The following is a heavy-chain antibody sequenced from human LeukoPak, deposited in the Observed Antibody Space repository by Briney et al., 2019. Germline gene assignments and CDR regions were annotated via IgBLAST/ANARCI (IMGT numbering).Heavy chain of an antibody. J-gene: IGHJ4*02. CDR1: GFTFMNAW. Sequence: GSLRLSCAASGFTFMNAWMSWVRPRPGEGLEWVGRVKSKTNGGTADCAAPVKDRGSVSRDDSTNKLYLQMNTLKTEDTAVYYCTADYPGIRTNWGFDYWGQGTLVTVSS. V-gene: IGHV3-15*05. CDR2: VKSKTNGGTA. CDR3: TADYPGIRTNWGFDY. D-gene: IGHD7-27*01.